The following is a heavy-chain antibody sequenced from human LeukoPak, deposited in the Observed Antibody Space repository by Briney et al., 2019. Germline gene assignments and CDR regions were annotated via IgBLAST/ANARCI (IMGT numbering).Heavy chain of an antibody. D-gene: IGHD6-19*01. Sequence: SETLSLTCAVYGGSFSGYYWTWSRQPPGKGLEWIGEINHSGSTNYNPSLKSRVTISVDTSKNQFSLKLSSVTAADTAVYYCAGGKGSGWTFGYWGQGTLVTVSS. CDR3: AGGKGSGWTFGY. CDR1: GGSFSGYY. J-gene: IGHJ4*02. V-gene: IGHV4-34*01. CDR2: INHSGST.